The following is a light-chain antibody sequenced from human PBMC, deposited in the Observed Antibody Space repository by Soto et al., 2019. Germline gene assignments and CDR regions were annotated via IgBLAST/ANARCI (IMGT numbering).Light chain of an antibody. Sequence: DIHLTQSPSFLSASVGDRVTITCRASQGISNYLAWYQQKPGKAPQLLIYAASTLQSGVPSRFSGSGSGTEFTLTISSLQPEDFATYYYQQLIGFPQTFGQGTKLQIK. J-gene: IGKJ2*01. CDR1: QGISNY. CDR2: AAS. CDR3: QQLIGFPQT. V-gene: IGKV1-9*01.